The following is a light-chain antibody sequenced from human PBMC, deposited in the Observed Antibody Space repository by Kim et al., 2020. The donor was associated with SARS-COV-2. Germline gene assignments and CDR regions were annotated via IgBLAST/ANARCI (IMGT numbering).Light chain of an antibody. CDR3: CSYAGSSTLV. Sequence: GQSITISCTGTSSDVGSYNLVSWYQQHPGKAPKLMIYKGSKRPSGVSNRFSGSKSGNTASLTISGLQAEDEADYYCCSYAGSSTLVFGGGTQLTVL. CDR1: SSDVGSYNL. CDR2: KGS. V-gene: IGLV2-23*01. J-gene: IGLJ3*02.